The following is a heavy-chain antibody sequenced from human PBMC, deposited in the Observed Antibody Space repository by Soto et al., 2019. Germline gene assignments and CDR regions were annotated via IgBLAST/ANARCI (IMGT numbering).Heavy chain of an antibody. CDR3: ARVYYYASGSSFPH. Sequence: QLQQWGAGLVKPSETLSLPGAVYNESFSKYYWNWIRQSPGKGMEWIWEINQLGATNYNPSLTCRGTISVDTSKNQFSLELKSLTAADSDVYNCARVYYYASGSSFPHWCQGTVVSVPS. CDR2: INQLGAT. J-gene: IGHJ4*02. V-gene: IGHV4-34*01. D-gene: IGHD3-10*01. CDR1: NESFSKYY.